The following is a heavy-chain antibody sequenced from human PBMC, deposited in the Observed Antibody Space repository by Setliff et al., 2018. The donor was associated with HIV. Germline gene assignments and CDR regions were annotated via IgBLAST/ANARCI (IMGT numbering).Heavy chain of an antibody. CDR2: IYHTGRT. J-gene: IGHJ5*02. V-gene: IGHV4-39*01. CDR3: ASRIYYYDESRVLREEGFVP. D-gene: IGHD3-22*01. CDR1: GGSIDNNKYY. Sequence: NPSETLSLTCAVSGGSIDNNKYYWTWIRQPPGKGLEWTGSIYHTGRTYYNRSLESRLTISIDTSKNQFSLKLTSVTAADTAMYYCASRIYYYDESRVLREEGFVPWGQGTLVTVSS.